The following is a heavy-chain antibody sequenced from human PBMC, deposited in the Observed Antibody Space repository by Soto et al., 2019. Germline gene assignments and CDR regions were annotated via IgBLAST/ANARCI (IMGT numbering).Heavy chain of an antibody. CDR1: RFTVDDYA. CDR2: ISWNSGSI. J-gene: IGHJ6*02. CDR3: AKDIAEAGYYYYGMDV. V-gene: IGHV3-9*01. Sequence: SLRLSCAASRFTVDDYAMHWVRQAPGKGLGGVSGISWNSGSIGYADSVKGRFTISRDNAKNSLYLQMNRLRAEDTALYYCAKDIAEAGYYYYGMDVWGQGTT. D-gene: IGHD6-13*01.